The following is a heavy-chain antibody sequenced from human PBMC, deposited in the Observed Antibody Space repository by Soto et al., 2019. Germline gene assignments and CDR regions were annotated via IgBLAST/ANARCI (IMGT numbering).Heavy chain of an antibody. Sequence: SETLSLTCTVSGGSISSGGYYWSWIRQHPGKGLEWIGYIYYSGSTYYNPSLKSRVTISVATSKNQFSLKLSSVTAADTAVYYCARDSYSWFDPWGQGTLVTVSS. CDR3: ARDSYSWFDP. CDR1: GGSISSGGYY. CDR2: IYYSGST. J-gene: IGHJ5*02. V-gene: IGHV4-31*03.